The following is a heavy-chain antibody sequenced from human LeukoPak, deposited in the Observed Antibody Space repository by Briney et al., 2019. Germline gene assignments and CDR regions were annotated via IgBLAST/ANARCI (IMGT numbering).Heavy chain of an antibody. D-gene: IGHD3-3*01. J-gene: IGHJ5*02. CDR3: ARVGHVLRFLEWLNVDWFDP. CDR2: MNPNSGNT. CDR1: GYTFTSYD. Sequence: ASVKVSCKASGYTFTSYDINWVRQATGQGLEWMGWMNPNSGNTGYAQKFQGRVTMTRNTSISTAYMELSSLRSEDTAVYYCARVGHVLRFLEWLNVDWFDPWGQGTLVTVSS. V-gene: IGHV1-8*01.